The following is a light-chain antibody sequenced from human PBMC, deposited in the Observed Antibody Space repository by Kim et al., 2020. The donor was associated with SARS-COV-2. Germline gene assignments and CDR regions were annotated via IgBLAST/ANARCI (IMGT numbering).Light chain of an antibody. Sequence: PGQSVTISGTGTSSDVGGYNYVSWYQQHPGKAPKLMIYDVSKRPSGVPDRFSGSKSGNTASLTVSGLQADDEADYYCCSYAGGSSVFGTGTKVTVL. CDR2: DVS. CDR1: SSDVGGYNY. CDR3: CSYAGGSSV. V-gene: IGLV2-11*01. J-gene: IGLJ1*01.